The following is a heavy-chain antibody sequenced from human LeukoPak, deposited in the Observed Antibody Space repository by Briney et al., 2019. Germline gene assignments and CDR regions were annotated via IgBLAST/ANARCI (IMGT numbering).Heavy chain of an antibody. CDR1: GYTFTGYY. CDR2: IIPNSGGT. Sequence: ASVKVSCKASGYTFTGYYIHWLRQAPGQGLEWMGWIIPNSGGTKYAQKFQDRVTMTRDTSISTAYMELSGLTYDDTAVYYCARGVLLQGRGAFDIWGQGAMVTVSS. J-gene: IGHJ3*02. V-gene: IGHV1-2*02. D-gene: IGHD1-26*01. CDR3: ARGVLLQGRGAFDI.